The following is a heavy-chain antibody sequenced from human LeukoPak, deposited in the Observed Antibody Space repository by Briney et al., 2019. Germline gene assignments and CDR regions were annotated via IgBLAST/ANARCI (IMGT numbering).Heavy chain of an antibody. Sequence: GGSLRLSCAASGFTFSSYAMHWVRQAPGKGLEYVSAISSNGGRTYYANSVKGRITISRDNSKNTLYLQMGSLRAEDTAVYYCARDTPAVAGEFDYWGQGTLVTVSS. CDR1: GFTFSSYA. J-gene: IGHJ4*02. CDR3: ARDTPAVAGEFDY. CDR2: ISSNGGRT. D-gene: IGHD6-19*01. V-gene: IGHV3-64*01.